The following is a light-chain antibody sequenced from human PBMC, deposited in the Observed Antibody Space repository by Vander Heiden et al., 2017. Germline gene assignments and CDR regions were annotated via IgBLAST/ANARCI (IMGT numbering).Light chain of an antibody. V-gene: IGKV3-11*01. J-gene: IGKJ5*01. CDR3: TQRSTWPVT. CDR2: DAS. CDR1: QTVNRY. Sequence: DIVLTQSPGTLSLSPGERATLSCRASQTVNRYLAWYQQKPGQAPRLLIYDASNRATGLPARFSGSGSGTDFTLTISSLEPEDFAVYYCTQRSTWPVTFGQGTRLEIK.